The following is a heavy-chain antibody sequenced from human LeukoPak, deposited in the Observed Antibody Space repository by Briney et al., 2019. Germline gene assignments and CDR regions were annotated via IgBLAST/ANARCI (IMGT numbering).Heavy chain of an antibody. Sequence: PGWSLRLSCAASGFTFSSYAMSWVRQAPGKGLEWVSAISGSGGSTYYADSVKGRLTISRDNSKNTLYLQMNSLRAEDTAVYYCAKSPLRWFGELLPSGHFDYWGQGTLVTVSS. J-gene: IGHJ4*02. CDR3: AKSPLRWFGELLPSGHFDY. D-gene: IGHD3-10*01. CDR1: GFTFSSYA. CDR2: ISGSGGST. V-gene: IGHV3-23*01.